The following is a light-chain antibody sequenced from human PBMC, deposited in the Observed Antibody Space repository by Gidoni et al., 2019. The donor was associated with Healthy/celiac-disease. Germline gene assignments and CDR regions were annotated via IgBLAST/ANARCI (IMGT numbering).Light chain of an antibody. J-gene: IGLJ3*02. V-gene: IGLV1-40*01. Sequence: QSVLPQPPSVSGPPGQRVTISCTGSSSNIGAGYDVHWYQQLPGTAPKLLIYGNSNRPSGVPDRFSGSKSGTSASLAITGLQAEDEADYYCQSYDSSLSGSRVFGGGTKLTVL. CDR2: GNS. CDR3: QSYDSSLSGSRV. CDR1: SSNIGAGYD.